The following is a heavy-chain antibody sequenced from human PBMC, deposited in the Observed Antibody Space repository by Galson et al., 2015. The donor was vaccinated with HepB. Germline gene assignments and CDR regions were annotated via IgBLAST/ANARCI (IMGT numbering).Heavy chain of an antibody. CDR2: IKSKTDGGTT. V-gene: IGHV3-15*01. J-gene: IGHJ3*02. D-gene: IGHD6-25*01. Sequence: SLRLSCAASGFTFSNAWMSWVRQAPGKGLEWVGRIKSKTDGGTTDYAAPVKGRFTISRDDSKNTLYLQMNSLKTEDTAVYYCTTIAALGQRGAFDIWGQGTMVTVSS. CDR1: GFTFSNAW. CDR3: TTIAALGQRGAFDI.